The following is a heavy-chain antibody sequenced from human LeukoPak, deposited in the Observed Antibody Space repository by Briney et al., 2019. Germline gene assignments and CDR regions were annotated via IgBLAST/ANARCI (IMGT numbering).Heavy chain of an antibody. D-gene: IGHD2-15*01. Sequence: GGPLRLSCAASGFTFSSYSMNWVRQAPGKGLEWVSSISSSSTYISYADSVKGRFTISRDNAKNSLYLQMNSLRAEDTAVYYCATDSKGGYDYYYYGMDVWGQGTTVTVSS. V-gene: IGHV3-21*01. CDR1: GFTFSSYS. CDR3: ATDSKGGYDYYYYGMDV. CDR2: ISSSSTYI. J-gene: IGHJ6*02.